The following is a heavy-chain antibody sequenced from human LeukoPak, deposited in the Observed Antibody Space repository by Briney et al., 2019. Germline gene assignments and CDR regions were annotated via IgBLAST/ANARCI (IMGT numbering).Heavy chain of an antibody. Sequence: GGSLRLSCAASGFTFSSYIMSWVRQAPGKGLEWVSYISSSSSTIYYADSVKGRFTISRDNAKNSLYLQMNSLRAEDTAVYYCARERTYYGSGSYGYWGQGTLVTVSS. D-gene: IGHD3-10*01. CDR3: ARERTYYGSGSYGY. V-gene: IGHV3-48*01. CDR2: ISSSSSTI. J-gene: IGHJ4*02. CDR1: GFTFSSYI.